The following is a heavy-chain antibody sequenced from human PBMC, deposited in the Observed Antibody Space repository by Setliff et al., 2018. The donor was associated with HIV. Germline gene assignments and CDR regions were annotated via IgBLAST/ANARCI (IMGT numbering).Heavy chain of an antibody. CDR1: GGTFSSYA. CDR3: ARGPDDYGGDDGAFDI. V-gene: IGHV1-69*05. D-gene: IGHD4-17*01. J-gene: IGHJ3*02. CDR2: IIPIFGTA. Sequence: SVKVSCKASGGTFSSYAISWVRQAPGQGLERMGGIIPIFGTASYAQKFQGRVTITTDESTSTAYMELSSLRSEDTAVYYCARGPDDYGGDDGAFDIWGQGTMVTVSS.